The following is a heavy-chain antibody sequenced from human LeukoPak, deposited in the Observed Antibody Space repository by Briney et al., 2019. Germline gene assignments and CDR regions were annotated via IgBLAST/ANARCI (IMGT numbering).Heavy chain of an antibody. CDR3: ARGDCSGGSCYEGRYYFDY. Sequence: SETLSLTCTVSGGSISTYYWSWIRQPPGKGLEWIGYVYYTGSTDYNPSLKSRVAISVDTSKNQLSLRLNSVTAADTAMYYCARGDCSGGSCYEGRYYFDYWGQGTLVTVSS. D-gene: IGHD2-15*01. CDR1: GGSISTYY. CDR2: VYYTGST. V-gene: IGHV4-59*01. J-gene: IGHJ4*02.